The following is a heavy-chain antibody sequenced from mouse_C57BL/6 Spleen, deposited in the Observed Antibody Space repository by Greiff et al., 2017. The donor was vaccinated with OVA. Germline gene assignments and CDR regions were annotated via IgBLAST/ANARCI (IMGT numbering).Heavy chain of an antibody. CDR2: IHPNSGST. CDR1: GYTFTSYW. D-gene: IGHD2-3*01. CDR3: AREEDYDGYFDY. V-gene: IGHV1-64*01. J-gene: IGHJ2*01. Sequence: VQLQQPGAELVKPGASVKLSCKASGYTFTSYWMHWVKQRPGQGLEWIGMIHPNSGSTNYNEKVKSKATLTVDKSSSTAYMQLSSLTSEDSAVYYCAREEDYDGYFDYWGQGTTLTVSS.